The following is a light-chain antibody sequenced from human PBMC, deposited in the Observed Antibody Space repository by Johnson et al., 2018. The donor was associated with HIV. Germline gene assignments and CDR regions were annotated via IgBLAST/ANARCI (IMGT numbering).Light chain of an antibody. CDR3: GTWDGSLSVGHV. CDR1: SSNIGNND. J-gene: IGLJ1*01. CDR2: DNN. Sequence: QSVLTQPPSVSAAPGQKVTISCSGSSSNIGNNDVSWYQQLPGTAPKLLIYDNNKRPSGIPDRFSGSKSGTSATLGITGLQTGDEADYYCGTWDGSLSVGHVFGTGTKVTVL. V-gene: IGLV1-51*01.